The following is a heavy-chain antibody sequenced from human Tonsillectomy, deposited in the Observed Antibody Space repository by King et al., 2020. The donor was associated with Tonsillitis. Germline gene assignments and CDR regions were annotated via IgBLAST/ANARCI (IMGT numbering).Heavy chain of an antibody. CDR3: AKDLVENWNEGYYYYYYGMDV. D-gene: IGHD1-1*01. V-gene: IGHV3-23*04. CDR1: GFTFSSYA. J-gene: IGHJ6*02. CDR2: ISGSGGCT. Sequence: VQLVQSGGGLVQPGGSLRLSCAASGFTFSSYAMSWVRQAPGKGLEWVSAISGSGGCTYYADSVKGRFTISRDNSKNTLYLQMNSLRAEDTAVYYCAKDLVENWNEGYYYYYYGMDVWGQGTTVTVSS.